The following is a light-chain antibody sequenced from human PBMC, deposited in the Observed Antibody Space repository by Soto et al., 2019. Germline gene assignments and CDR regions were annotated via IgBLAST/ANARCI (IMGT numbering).Light chain of an antibody. J-gene: IGKJ1*01. CDR2: GAY. CDR1: QSVSSNF. Sequence: EIVLTQSPGTLSLSPGDRATLSCRASQSVSSNFLAWYQQKPVQAPRLLISGAYIRATAIPYRFSGSGSGTDVTLTISRMENEDFAMYFCHQYGSSPRTFGQGTKVEIK. V-gene: IGKV3-20*01. CDR3: HQYGSSPRT.